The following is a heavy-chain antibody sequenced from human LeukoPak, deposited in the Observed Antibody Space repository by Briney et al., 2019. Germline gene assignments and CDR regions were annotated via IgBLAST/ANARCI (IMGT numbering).Heavy chain of an antibody. D-gene: IGHD6-19*01. V-gene: IGHV1-2*06. CDR2: IKPNSGAT. CDR1: GYSFSGYY. Sequence: ASVKVSCKASGYSFSGYYLHWVRQAPGQGLEWMGRIKPNSGATDYAQKFQDRVTMTRDTSTGTAYMEVSWLRSGETAVYYCARDLGAYSSGWYSHDAFDIWGQGTMVTVSS. J-gene: IGHJ3*02. CDR3: ARDLGAYSSGWYSHDAFDI.